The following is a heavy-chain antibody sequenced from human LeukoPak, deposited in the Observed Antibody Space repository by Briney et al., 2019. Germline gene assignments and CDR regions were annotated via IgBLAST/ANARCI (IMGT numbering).Heavy chain of an antibody. D-gene: IGHD3-10*01. CDR2: INHSGST. V-gene: IGHV4-34*01. CDR3: ARSRGYYGSGSYLLYYYGMDV. CDR1: GGSFSGYY. Sequence: SETLSLTCDVYGGSFSGYYWSWIRQPPGKGLEWIGEINHSGSTNYNPSLKSRVTISVDTSKNQFSLKLSSVTAADTAVYYCARSRGYYGSGSYLLYYYGMDVWGQGTTVTVSS. J-gene: IGHJ6*02.